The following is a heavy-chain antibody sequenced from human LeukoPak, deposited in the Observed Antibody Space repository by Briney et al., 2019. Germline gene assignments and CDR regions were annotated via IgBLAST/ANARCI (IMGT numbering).Heavy chain of an antibody. J-gene: IGHJ4*02. V-gene: IGHV3-30-3*01. CDR2: ISYDGNNI. D-gene: IGHD3-16*01. Sequence: GGSLRLSCAASGFTFSTYALHWVRQAPGKGLEWVAVISYDGNNIYYVDSVKGRFTISRDNSKNTLYLQMNSLRVEDTAVYFCASISGASWGDYWGQGTLVTVSS. CDR3: ASISGASWGDY. CDR1: GFTFSTYA.